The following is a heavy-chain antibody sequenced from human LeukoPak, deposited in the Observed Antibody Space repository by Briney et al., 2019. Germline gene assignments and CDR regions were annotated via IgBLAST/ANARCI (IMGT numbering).Heavy chain of an antibody. CDR2: IYYSGST. Sequence: SETLSLTCTVSGGSVSSSSYYWGWIRQPPGKGLEWIVSIYYSGSTYYNPSLKSRVTISVDTSKNQFSLKLSSVTAADTAVYYCASTFGSHTHHPALFDYWGQGTLVTVSS. CDR1: GGSVSSSSYY. CDR3: ASTFGSHTHHPALFDY. V-gene: IGHV4-39*01. J-gene: IGHJ4*02. D-gene: IGHD2/OR15-2a*01.